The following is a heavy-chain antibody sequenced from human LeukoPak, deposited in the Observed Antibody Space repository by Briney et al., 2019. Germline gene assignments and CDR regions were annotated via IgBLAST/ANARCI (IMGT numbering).Heavy chain of an antibody. V-gene: IGHV3-23*01. CDR2: ISGSGGST. D-gene: IGHD5-12*01. CDR1: GFTFSSYA. CDR3: AKVALPWLRFVRYYFDY. J-gene: IGHJ4*02. Sequence: GGSLRLSCAASGFTFSSYAMSWVRQAPGKGLEWVSAISGSGGSTYYADSVKGRFAISRDNSKNTLYLQMNSLRAEDTAVYYCAKVALPWLRFVRYYFDYWGQGTLVTVSS.